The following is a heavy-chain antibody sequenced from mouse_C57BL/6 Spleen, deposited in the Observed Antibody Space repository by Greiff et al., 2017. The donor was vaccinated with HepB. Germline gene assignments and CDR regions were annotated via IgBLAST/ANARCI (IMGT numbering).Heavy chain of an antibody. CDR1: GFTFSSYG. D-gene: IGHD1-1*01. CDR2: ISSGGSYT. J-gene: IGHJ2*01. V-gene: IGHV5-6*01. Sequence: EVQRVESGGDLVKPGGSLKLSCAASGFTFSSYGMSWVRQTPDKRLEWVATISSGGSYTYYPDSVKGRFTISRDNAKNTLYLQMSSLKSEDTAMYYCARSYGSRSLFDYWGQGTTLTVSS. CDR3: ARSYGSRSLFDY.